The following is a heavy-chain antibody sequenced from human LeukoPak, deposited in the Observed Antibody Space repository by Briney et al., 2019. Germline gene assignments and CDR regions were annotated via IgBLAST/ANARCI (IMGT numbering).Heavy chain of an antibody. D-gene: IGHD2-2*01. Sequence: SETLSLTCTVSGGSISSGSYYWSWIRQPAGKGLEWIGRIYTSGSTNYNPSLKSRVTISVDTSKNQFSLKLSSVTAADTAVYYCARGVVVPASHFDYWGQGTLVTVSS. J-gene: IGHJ4*02. V-gene: IGHV4-61*02. CDR3: ARGVVVPASHFDY. CDR2: IYTSGST. CDR1: GGSISSGSYY.